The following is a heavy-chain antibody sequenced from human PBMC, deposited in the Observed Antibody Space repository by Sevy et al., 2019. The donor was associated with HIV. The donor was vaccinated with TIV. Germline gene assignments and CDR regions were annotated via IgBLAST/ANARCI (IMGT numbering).Heavy chain of an antibody. CDR1: GYTLTELS. V-gene: IGHV1-24*01. Sequence: ASVKVSCKVSGYTLTELSMHCVRQAPGKGLEWMGGFDPEDGETIYAQKFQGRVTMTEDTSTDTAYMELSSLRSEDTAVYYCATGGYTGYDFDYWGQGTLVTVSS. J-gene: IGHJ4*02. CDR2: FDPEDGET. D-gene: IGHD5-12*01. CDR3: ATGGYTGYDFDY.